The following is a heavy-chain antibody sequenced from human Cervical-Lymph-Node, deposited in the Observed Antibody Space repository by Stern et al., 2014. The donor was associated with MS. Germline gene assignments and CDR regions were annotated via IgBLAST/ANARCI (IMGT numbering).Heavy chain of an antibody. D-gene: IGHD1-1*01. J-gene: IGHJ4*02. Sequence: EVQLVESGGGVIQPGGSLRLSCTASGFTVRRDYMTWVRQAPGKGLEWFSLITKVGITFYTDAVKGRFTISRDDSKNTVYLHMTSLRAEDTAMYYCARETSSPERSDWWGQGTLVTVSS. V-gene: IGHV3-53*01. CDR3: ARETSSPERSDW. CDR2: ITKVGIT. CDR1: GFTVRRDY.